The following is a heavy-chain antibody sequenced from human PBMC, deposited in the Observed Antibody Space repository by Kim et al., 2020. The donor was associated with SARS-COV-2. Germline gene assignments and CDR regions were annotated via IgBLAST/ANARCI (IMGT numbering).Heavy chain of an antibody. D-gene: IGHD6-13*01. V-gene: IGHV4-59*08. J-gene: IGHJ4*02. Sequence: SETLSLTCTVSGGSISSYYWSWIRQPPGKGLEWIGYIYYSGSTNYNPSLKSRVTISVDTSKNQFSLKLSSVTAADTAVYYCARHIYSALDYWGQGTLVTVSS. CDR3: ARHIYSALDY. CDR2: IYYSGST. CDR1: GGSISSYY.